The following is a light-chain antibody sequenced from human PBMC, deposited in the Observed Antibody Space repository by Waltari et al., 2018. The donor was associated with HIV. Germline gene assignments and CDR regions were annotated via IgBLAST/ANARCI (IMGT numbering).Light chain of an antibody. Sequence: QSVLTQPPSVSAAPGQKVTIACSGRNSNIGNNQVSWYQQLPGTTPKLIIYDNNKRPAGNPSRFSATKSGTSATLGITGLQTRGEAEYYCGAWDSSLSAVVFGTGTKVTVL. CDR3: GAWDSSLSAVV. V-gene: IGLV1-51*01. J-gene: IGLJ1*01. CDR1: NSNIGNNQ. CDR2: DNN.